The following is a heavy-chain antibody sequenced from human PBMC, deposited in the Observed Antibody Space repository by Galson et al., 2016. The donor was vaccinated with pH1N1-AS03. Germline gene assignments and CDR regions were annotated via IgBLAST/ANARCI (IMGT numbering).Heavy chain of an antibody. CDR3: ANPRASGTTMVTRLDY. V-gene: IGHV3-7*01. Sequence: SLRLSCAVSGFTFSDYWMTWVRQAPGKGLEWLANIDQGGSVQRYVDSVKGRFTVSRDNSKNTLYLQMNGLRAEDTAIYYCANPRASGTTMVTRLDYWGQGILITVSS. J-gene: IGHJ4*02. D-gene: IGHD5-18*01. CDR2: IDQGGSVQ. CDR1: GFTFSDYW.